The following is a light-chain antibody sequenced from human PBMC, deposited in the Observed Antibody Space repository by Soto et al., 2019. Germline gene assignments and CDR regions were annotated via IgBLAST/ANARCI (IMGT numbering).Light chain of an antibody. Sequence: QSALTQPASVSGSPGPSITISCTGTSSDVGGYNYVSWYQQHPGKAPKLMIYDVSNRPSGVSNRVSGSKSGNTASLTISGLQAEYEADYYCSSYTSRSTLVFGTGTKLTVL. V-gene: IGLV2-14*01. CDR1: SSDVGGYNY. CDR3: SSYTSRSTLV. J-gene: IGLJ1*01. CDR2: DVS.